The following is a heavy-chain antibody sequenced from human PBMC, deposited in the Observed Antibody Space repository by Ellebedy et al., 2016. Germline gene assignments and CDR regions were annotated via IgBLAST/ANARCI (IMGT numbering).Heavy chain of an antibody. CDR1: GFTLSTFA. CDR2: LSGSGARGGDT. V-gene: IGHV3-23*01. J-gene: IGHJ4*02. Sequence: GESLKISXAASGFTLSTFAMAWVRQAPGKGLEWVSGLSGSGARGGDTYHADSVKGRFTISRDNSRNTVYLQMNNLRAEDTALYYCAKDLEPDNGYDIDYWGQGTLVTVSS. D-gene: IGHD5-12*01. CDR3: AKDLEPDNGYDIDY.